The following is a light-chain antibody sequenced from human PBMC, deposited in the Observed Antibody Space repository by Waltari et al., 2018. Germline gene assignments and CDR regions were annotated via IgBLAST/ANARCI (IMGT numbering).Light chain of an antibody. CDR2: GAS. CDR1: QSISSN. J-gene: IGKJ4*01. Sequence: EIVMTQSPATLSVSPGERATLSCRASQSISSNLAWYQQQPGQAPRLLIYGASTRATGIPARFSGSGSGTEFTLTISSLQSEDFALYYCQQHYPTASLTFGGGTKVAI. CDR3: QQHYPTASLT. V-gene: IGKV3-15*01.